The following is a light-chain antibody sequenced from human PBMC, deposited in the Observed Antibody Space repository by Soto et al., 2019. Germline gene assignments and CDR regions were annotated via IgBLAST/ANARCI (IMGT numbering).Light chain of an antibody. J-gene: IGLJ2*01. Sequence: QSALTQPPSASGSPGQSVTISCTGTSTDVGAYNFVSWYQQHPGKAPKLMIYAVSKRPSGVPDRFSGSKSGNTPSLTVSGLEADDEADYYCSSYVGNNNLVFGGGTKLTVL. CDR3: SSYVGNNNLV. CDR2: AVS. V-gene: IGLV2-8*01. CDR1: STDVGAYNF.